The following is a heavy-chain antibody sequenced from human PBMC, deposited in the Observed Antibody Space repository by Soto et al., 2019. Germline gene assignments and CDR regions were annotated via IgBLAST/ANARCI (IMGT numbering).Heavy chain of an antibody. D-gene: IGHD1-26*01. Sequence: PVGSLRLSCAASGFTFSSYGMRWVRQAPGKGLVWVSRINSDGSSTSYADSVKGRFTISRDNAKNTLYLQMSSLRAEDTAVYYCARFSGRDRSNYYYYYMDVWGKGTTVTVSS. J-gene: IGHJ6*03. CDR1: GFTFSSYG. CDR2: INSDGSST. CDR3: ARFSGRDRSNYYYYYMDV. V-gene: IGHV3-74*01.